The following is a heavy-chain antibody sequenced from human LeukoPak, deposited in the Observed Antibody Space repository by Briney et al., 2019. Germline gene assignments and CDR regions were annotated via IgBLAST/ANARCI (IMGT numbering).Heavy chain of an antibody. CDR3: ARQSGSYGGILDN. Sequence: PSETLSLTCSVSGGSITYSHYYWSWVRQPPGQGLEWIGGIYYSGSTYYNPSLKSRVTISVDTSRNEFSLRLSSVTAADTALYFCARQSGSYGGILDNWGQGILGTVSS. CDR1: GGSITYSHYY. J-gene: IGHJ4*02. V-gene: IGHV4-39*01. D-gene: IGHD1-26*01. CDR2: IYYSGST.